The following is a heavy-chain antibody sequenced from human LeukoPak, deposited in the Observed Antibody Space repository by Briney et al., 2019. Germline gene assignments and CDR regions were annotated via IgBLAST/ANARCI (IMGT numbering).Heavy chain of an antibody. D-gene: IGHD3-16*01. Sequence: SETLSLTCSVSGVSVTNYYWSWVRQPAGKRLEWIGRNYPTGDTIYNPSLRSRVTMSVDMSKNHLSLKLTSVTAADAAVYYCARDLTARGSFDYWGQGILVSVSS. J-gene: IGHJ4*02. V-gene: IGHV4-4*07. CDR1: GVSVTNYY. CDR2: NYPTGDT. CDR3: ARDLTARGSFDY.